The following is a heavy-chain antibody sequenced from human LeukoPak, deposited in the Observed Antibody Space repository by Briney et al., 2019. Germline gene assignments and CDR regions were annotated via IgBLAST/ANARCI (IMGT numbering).Heavy chain of an antibody. CDR2: INSDGSSA. Sequence: GGSLRLSCAASGFTFSYYWMHWVRQAPGKGLVWVSRINSDGSSASYADSVKGRFTISRDNAKDSLYLQMNSLRHEDTAVYYCARDPSYYYGSGSYYNRNWFDPWGQGTLVTVSS. CDR1: GFTFSYYW. CDR3: ARDPSYYYGSGSYYNRNWFDP. V-gene: IGHV3-74*01. J-gene: IGHJ5*02. D-gene: IGHD3-10*01.